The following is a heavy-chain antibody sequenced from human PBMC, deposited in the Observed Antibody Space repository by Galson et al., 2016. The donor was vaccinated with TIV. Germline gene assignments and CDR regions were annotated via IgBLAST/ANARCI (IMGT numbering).Heavy chain of an antibody. CDR2: INAGNGNT. V-gene: IGHV1-3*01. Sequence: YTFTYAMHWVRQAPGQRLEWMGWINAGNGNTKYSQKFQGRVTITRDTSASTAYLELSSLRSEDTAVYYCARGSRYSKGNYYYFGMDVWGQGTTVTVSS. CDR1: YTFTYA. J-gene: IGHJ6*02. CDR3: ARGSRYSKGNYYYFGMDV. D-gene: IGHD4-11*01.